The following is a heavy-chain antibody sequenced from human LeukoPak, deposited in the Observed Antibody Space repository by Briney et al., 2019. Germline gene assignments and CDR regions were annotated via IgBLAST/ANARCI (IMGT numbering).Heavy chain of an antibody. J-gene: IGHJ4*02. D-gene: IGHD3-16*01. Sequence: GGSLRLSCAASGFTVTSDYMSCVRHHPGKGLEWVSVIYSGGSTYYADSVKGRFTISRDNSKNTLYLQMNSLRAEDTAVYYCARDGGSYWGQGTLVTVSS. V-gene: IGHV3-53*01. CDR2: IYSGGST. CDR3: ARDGGSY. CDR1: GFTVTSDY.